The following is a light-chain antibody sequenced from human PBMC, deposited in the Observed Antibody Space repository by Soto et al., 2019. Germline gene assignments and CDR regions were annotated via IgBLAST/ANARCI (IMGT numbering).Light chain of an antibody. CDR1: QTITSY. V-gene: IGKV1-39*01. CDR2: EAS. Sequence: DIQMTQSPSSLSASVGDRVTITCRASQTITSYLNWYQQKPGKAPNLLMYEASNLQSGVPSRFSGSGSGTDFTLTISSLQPEDFATYYCQQSYSTPYTFGLGTKVEIK. CDR3: QQSYSTPYT. J-gene: IGKJ2*01.